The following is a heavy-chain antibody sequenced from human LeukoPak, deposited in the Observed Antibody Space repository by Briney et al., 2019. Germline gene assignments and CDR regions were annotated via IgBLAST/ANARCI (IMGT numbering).Heavy chain of an antibody. CDR1: GDSIISYY. D-gene: IGHD5-18*01. V-gene: IGHV4-59*01. J-gene: IGHJ4*02. CDR3: ARGLWTQPGLVPFNY. CDR2: IHHFGRT. Sequence: SETLSLTCSVSGDSIISYYWNWLRQSPGKGLEWIGNIHHFGRTEYNSSLRSRVTMFLDSSKNQFSLTLTAVTPTDTAVYYCARGLWTQPGLVPFNYWGQGILVTVSS.